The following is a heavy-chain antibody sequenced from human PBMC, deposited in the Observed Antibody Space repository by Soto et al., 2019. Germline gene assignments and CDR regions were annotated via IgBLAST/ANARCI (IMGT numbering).Heavy chain of an antibody. CDR3: TRQHLDVPVASAIDY. J-gene: IGHJ4*02. CDR1: XXTFSGST. D-gene: IGHD6-19*01. CDR2: IPSKTNTYAT. V-gene: IGHV3-73*02. Sequence: EVQLVESGGGLVQPGGSLKLSCAXSXXTFSGSTXHWVRQTSGKGLEWVGRIPSKTNTYATAYAASVKGRFTISRDDSKNTAYLQMNSLKTEDTAVYYCTRQHLDVPVASAIDYWGQGTLVTVSS.